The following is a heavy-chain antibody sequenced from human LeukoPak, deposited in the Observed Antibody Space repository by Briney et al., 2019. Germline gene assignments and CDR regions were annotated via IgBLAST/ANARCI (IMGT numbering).Heavy chain of an antibody. V-gene: IGHV6-1*01. CDR2: TCYRSKWYD. D-gene: IGHD5-12*01. Sequence: SQTLSLTCAISGDSVSSNSAAWNWIRQSPSRGLEWLGRTCYRSKWYDDYAVSVRSRITINPDTSKNQFSPQLKSVTPEDTAVYYCARAIRPYSGYDYWGQGTPVTVSS. J-gene: IGHJ4*02. CDR1: GDSVSSNSAA. CDR3: ARAIRPYSGYDY.